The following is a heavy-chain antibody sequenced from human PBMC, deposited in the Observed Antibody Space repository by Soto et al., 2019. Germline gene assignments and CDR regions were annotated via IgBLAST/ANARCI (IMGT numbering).Heavy chain of an antibody. Sequence: EVQLLESGGGLVQPGGSLRLSCAASGFTFSSYAMSWVRQAPGKGLEWVSAISGSGGSTYYADSVKGRFTISRDNSKNTLYLQMNSLRAEDTGVYYCAKGMAAAGTTPDFDYWGQGTLVTVSS. CDR2: ISGSGGST. V-gene: IGHV3-23*01. CDR3: AKGMAAAGTTPDFDY. CDR1: GFTFSSYA. J-gene: IGHJ4*02. D-gene: IGHD6-13*01.